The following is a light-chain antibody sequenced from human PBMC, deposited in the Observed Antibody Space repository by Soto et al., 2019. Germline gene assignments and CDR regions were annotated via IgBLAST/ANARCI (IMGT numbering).Light chain of an antibody. V-gene: IGKV1-39*01. CDR1: QTVRRY. Sequence: DTQMTHSPSSLSASVVDRVTITCRASQTVRRYLNWYQQKPGKAPTLLIYAASTLESAVPPRFSGAGSETEFTLTINGLQPDDFATYYCQQTFSTPITFGQGTRLEIK. CDR3: QQTFSTPIT. J-gene: IGKJ5*01. CDR2: AAS.